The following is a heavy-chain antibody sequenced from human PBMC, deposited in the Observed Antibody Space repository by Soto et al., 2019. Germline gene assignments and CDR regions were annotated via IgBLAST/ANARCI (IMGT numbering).Heavy chain of an antibody. J-gene: IGHJ4*02. CDR2: INAGNGNT. D-gene: IGHD2-15*01. V-gene: IGHV1-3*01. CDR1: GYTFTSYD. CDR3: ARGPGGPDGPGDY. Sequence: ASVKVSCKASGYTFTSYDINWVRQAPGQRLEWMGWINAGNGNTKYSQKFQGRVTITRDTSASTAYMELSSLRSEDTAVYYCARGPGGPDGPGDYWGQGTLVTVSS.